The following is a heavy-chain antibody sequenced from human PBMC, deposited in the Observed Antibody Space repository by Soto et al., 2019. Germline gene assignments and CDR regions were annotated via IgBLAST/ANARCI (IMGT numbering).Heavy chain of an antibody. D-gene: IGHD6-25*01. CDR3: AREFGLAATPEPFYFDY. V-gene: IGHV1-69*13. J-gene: IGHJ4*02. CDR2: IIPIFGTA. Sequence: SVKVSCKASGGTFSSYAISWVRQAPGQGLEWMGGIIPIFGTANYAQKIQGRDTITADESTSTAYMELSSLRSEDTAVYYCAREFGLAATPEPFYFDYWGQGTLVTVSS. CDR1: GGTFSSYA.